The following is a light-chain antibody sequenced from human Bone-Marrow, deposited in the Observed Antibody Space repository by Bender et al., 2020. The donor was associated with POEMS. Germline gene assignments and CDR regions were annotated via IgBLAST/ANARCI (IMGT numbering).Light chain of an antibody. J-gene: IGLJ2*01. CDR3: TSHAGGRSDVL. CDR2: DIS. CDR1: SSDVGGYYY. V-gene: IGLV2-14*01. Sequence: QSALTQPASVSGSPGQSITISCTGTSSDVGGYYYVSWYQQHPGKAPELIIYDISDRPSGVSYRFSGSKSGNTASLTISGLQAEDEADYYCTSHAGGRSDVLFGGGTKLTVL.